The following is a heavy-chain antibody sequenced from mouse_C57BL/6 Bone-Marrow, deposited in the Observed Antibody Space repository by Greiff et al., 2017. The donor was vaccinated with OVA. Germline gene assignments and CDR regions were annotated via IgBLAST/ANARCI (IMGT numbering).Heavy chain of an antibody. CDR1: GYTFTSYW. Sequence: VQLQQSGAELARPGASVKLSCKASGYTFTSYWMQWVKQRPGQGLEWIGEIDPSDSYTNYNQKFKGKATLTVDTSSSTAYMQLSSLTSEDSAVYYCARVYGRFDYWGQGTTLTVSS. V-gene: IGHV1-50*01. D-gene: IGHD1-1*01. CDR3: ARVYGRFDY. CDR2: IDPSDSYT. J-gene: IGHJ2*01.